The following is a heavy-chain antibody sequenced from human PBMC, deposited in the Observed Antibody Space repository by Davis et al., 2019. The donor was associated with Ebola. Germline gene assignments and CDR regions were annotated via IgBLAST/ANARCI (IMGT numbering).Heavy chain of an antibody. V-gene: IGHV3-66*01. J-gene: IGHJ4*02. CDR2: IYASGAT. D-gene: IGHD3-22*01. CDR1: GFTFSSYS. Sequence: GGSLRLSCAASGFTFSSYSMHWVRQAPGKGLEWVSIIYASGATYSADSVKGRFTSSRDNSKNTLYLQMNSLRAEDSAVYYCVSRDTSGYYFRDYWGQGTLVTVSS. CDR3: VSRDTSGYYFRDY.